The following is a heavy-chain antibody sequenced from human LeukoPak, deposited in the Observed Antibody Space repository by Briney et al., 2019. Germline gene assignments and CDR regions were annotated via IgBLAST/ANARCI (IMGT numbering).Heavy chain of an antibody. J-gene: IGHJ3*02. Sequence: PSETLSLTCTVSGGSISSDYWSWIRQPPGKGLEGIGYIYNSGSTNYNPSLKSRVTISVDKSKNQFSLKLSSVAAADTAVYYCATYSYAYPYDAFDIWRQATMVTVSS. CDR2: IYNSGST. D-gene: IGHD5-18*01. CDR1: GGSISSDY. V-gene: IGHV4-59*01. CDR3: ATYSYAYPYDAFDI.